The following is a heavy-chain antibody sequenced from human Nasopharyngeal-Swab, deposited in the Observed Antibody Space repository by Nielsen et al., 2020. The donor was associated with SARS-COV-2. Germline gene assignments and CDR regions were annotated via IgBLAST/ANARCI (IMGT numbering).Heavy chain of an antibody. J-gene: IGHJ6*03. CDR1: GFTFSSYA. CDR2: ISGSGGST. CDR3: ANHRDYGETYYYMDV. V-gene: IGHV3-23*01. D-gene: IGHD4-17*01. Sequence: GGSLRLSCAASGFTFSSYAMSWVRQAPGKGLEWVSAISGSGGSTYYADSVKGRFTISRDNSKNTLYLQMNSLRAEDTAVYYCANHRDYGETYYYMDVWGKGTMVTVSS.